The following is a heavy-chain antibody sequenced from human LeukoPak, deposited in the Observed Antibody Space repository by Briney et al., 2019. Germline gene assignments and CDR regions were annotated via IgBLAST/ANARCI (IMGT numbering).Heavy chain of an antibody. CDR3: AATSYYYDSSGSRQRYDY. CDR1: GFTFTSSA. J-gene: IGHJ4*02. Sequence: ASVKVSCKASGFTFTSSAMQWVRQARGQRLEWIGWIVVGSGNTNYAQKFQERVTITRDMSTSTAYMELSSLRSEDTAVYYCAATSYYYDSSGSRQRYDYWGQETLVTVSS. V-gene: IGHV1-58*02. CDR2: IVVGSGNT. D-gene: IGHD3-22*01.